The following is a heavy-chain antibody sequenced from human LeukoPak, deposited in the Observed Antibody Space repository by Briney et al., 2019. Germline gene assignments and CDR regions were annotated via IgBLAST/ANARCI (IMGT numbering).Heavy chain of an antibody. CDR1: GFTFSTYS. D-gene: IGHD6-19*01. V-gene: IGHV3-23*01. CDR3: AKEAAAPVAARFDP. CDR2: ISGGGSTT. J-gene: IGHJ5*02. Sequence: GGSLRLSCAASGFTFSTYSINWVRQAPGKGLEWVSTISGGGSTTYYADSVKGRFTISRDNSKNTLYLQMNSLRAEDTAVYYCAKEAAAPVAARFDPWGQGTLVTVSS.